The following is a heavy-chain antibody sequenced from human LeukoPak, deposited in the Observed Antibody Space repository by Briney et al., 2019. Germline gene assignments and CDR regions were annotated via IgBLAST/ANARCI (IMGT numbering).Heavy chain of an antibody. CDR3: ARVIYYYGSGSSYYYYYGMDV. CDR1: GGSISSSNW. CDR2: IYHSGST. D-gene: IGHD3-10*01. J-gene: IGHJ6*02. V-gene: IGHV4-4*02. Sequence: PSGTLSLTCAVSGGSISSSNWWSWLRQPPGKGLEWIGEIYHSGSTNYNPSLKSRVTISVVKSKNQFSLKLSSVTAADTAVYYCARVIYYYGSGSSYYYYYGMDVWGQGTTVTVSS.